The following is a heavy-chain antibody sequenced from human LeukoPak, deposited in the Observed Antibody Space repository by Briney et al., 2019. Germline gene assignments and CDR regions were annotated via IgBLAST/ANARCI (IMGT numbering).Heavy chain of an antibody. CDR2: ISGNGGDT. CDR3: AKGPRESAGAGFDY. Sequence: GGSLRLSCAASGFTFSSYSMSWVRQAPGKGLEWVSVISGNGGDTFYADSVKGRFTISRDNSKNTLYLQMNSLRAEDTAVYYCAKGPRESAGAGFDYWGQGTLVTVSS. V-gene: IGHV3-23*01. J-gene: IGHJ4*02. D-gene: IGHD2-8*02. CDR1: GFTFSSYS.